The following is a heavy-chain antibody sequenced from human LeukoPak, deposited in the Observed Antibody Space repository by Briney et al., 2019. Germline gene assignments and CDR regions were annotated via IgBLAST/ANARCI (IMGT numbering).Heavy chain of an antibody. CDR3: ARADRYSDAFDI. CDR2: IYTSGST. CDR1: GGSISSSSYY. D-gene: IGHD2-15*01. J-gene: IGHJ3*02. V-gene: IGHV4-39*07. Sequence: PSETLSLTCTVSGGSISSSSYYWGWIRQPPGKGLEWIGSIYTSGSTNYNPSLKSRVTMSVDTSKNQFSLKLSSVTAADTAVYYCARADRYSDAFDIWGQGTMVTVSS.